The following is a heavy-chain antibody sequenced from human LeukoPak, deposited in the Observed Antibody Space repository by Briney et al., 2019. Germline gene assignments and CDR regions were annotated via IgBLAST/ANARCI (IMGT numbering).Heavy chain of an antibody. D-gene: IGHD1-26*01. Sequence: GGSLRLSCAASGFTFSSYWINWVRQAPGKGLEWVANIKQDGSEKYYVDSVKGRFTISRDNAKSSLYLQMNNLRAEDTAVYYCARVESGSGRDWGQGTLVTVSS. CDR3: ARVESGSGRD. CDR1: GFTFSSYW. J-gene: IGHJ4*02. CDR2: IKQDGSEK. V-gene: IGHV3-7*01.